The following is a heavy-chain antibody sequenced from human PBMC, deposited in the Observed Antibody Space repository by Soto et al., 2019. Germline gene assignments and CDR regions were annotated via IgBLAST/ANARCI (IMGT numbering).Heavy chain of an antibody. CDR3: ARGVGFGYYYYHMDL. Sequence: SETLSLTCTVSGDSVTSVSDYWSWIRQPPGKGLEWIGYIYYSGSADYNPSLGSRVTISIDTSKNQFSLKLTSVTAADTAVYYCARGVGFGYYYYHMDLWGQGTTVTRLL. V-gene: IGHV4-61*01. CDR2: IYYSGSA. D-gene: IGHD3-10*01. J-gene: IGHJ6*02. CDR1: GDSVTSVSDY.